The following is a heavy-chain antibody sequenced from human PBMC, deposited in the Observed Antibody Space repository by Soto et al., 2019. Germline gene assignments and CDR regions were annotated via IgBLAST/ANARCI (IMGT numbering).Heavy chain of an antibody. Sequence: SVKVSCKASGGTFSSYAISWVRQAPGQGLDWMGGIIPIFGTANYAQKFQGRVTITADESTSTAYMELSSLRSEDTAVYYCARAGNWNDYVYYYYYGMDVWGQGTTVTVSS. D-gene: IGHD1-1*01. J-gene: IGHJ6*02. V-gene: IGHV1-69*13. CDR1: GGTFSSYA. CDR2: IIPIFGTA. CDR3: ARAGNWNDYVYYYYYGMDV.